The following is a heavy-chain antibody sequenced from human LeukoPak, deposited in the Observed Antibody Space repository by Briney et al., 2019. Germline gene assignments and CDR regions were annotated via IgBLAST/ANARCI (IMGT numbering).Heavy chain of an antibody. CDR2: ISSSGSTI. D-gene: IGHD3-16*02. V-gene: IGHV3-11*04. CDR1: GFTFSDYF. Sequence: GGSLRLSCAASGFTFSDYFMTWIRQAPGKGLEWVSYISSSGSTIYYADSVKGRFTISRDNAKNSLYLQMNSLRAGDTAVYYCARDLESGSIMITFGGVIRASWFDPWGQGTLVTVSS. CDR3: ARDLESGSIMITFGGVIRASWFDP. J-gene: IGHJ5*02.